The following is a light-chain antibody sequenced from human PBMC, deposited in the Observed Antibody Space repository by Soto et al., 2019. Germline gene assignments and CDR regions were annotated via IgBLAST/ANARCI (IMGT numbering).Light chain of an antibody. CDR3: QQYGSSMTWT. CDR2: AAS. Sequence: EVVLTQSPGTVSLSPGERATLSCRASQSVTSNYLAWYQQKPGQAPRLLIYAASSRATGIPDRFSGSGSGKDFTLSSSRLEHEDVAVYYCQQYGSSMTWTFGQGTKVEIK. J-gene: IGKJ1*01. CDR1: QSVTSNY. V-gene: IGKV3-20*01.